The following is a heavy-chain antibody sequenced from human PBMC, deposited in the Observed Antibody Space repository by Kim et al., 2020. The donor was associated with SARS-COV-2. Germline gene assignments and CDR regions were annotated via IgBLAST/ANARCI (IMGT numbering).Heavy chain of an antibody. Sequence: GGSLRLSCAASGFTFSSYGMHWVRQAPGKGLEWVAVISYDGSNKYYADSVKGRFTISRDNSKNTLYLQMNSLRAEDTAVYYCAKGEGFDWLLFRYDYYGMDVWGRGTTVTVSS. J-gene: IGHJ6*01. V-gene: IGHV3-30*18. CDR3: AKGEGFDWLLFRYDYYGMDV. D-gene: IGHD3-9*01. CDR2: ISYDGSNK. CDR1: GFTFSSYG.